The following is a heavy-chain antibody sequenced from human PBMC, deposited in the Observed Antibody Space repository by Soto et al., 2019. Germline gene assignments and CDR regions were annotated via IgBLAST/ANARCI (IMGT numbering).Heavy chain of an antibody. Sequence: PGGSLRLSCTASGFAFSSYWMNWVRQAPGEGLEWVANIKEDGSEKYYLDSVKGRFTISRDNAKNSLYLQMNSLRAEDTAVYYCAREGDILTGHEPNNEAFDMWGKGKMVTASS. CDR1: GFAFSSYW. V-gene: IGHV3-7*01. J-gene: IGHJ3*02. CDR3: AREGDILTGHEPNNEAFDM. D-gene: IGHD3-9*01. CDR2: IKEDGSEK.